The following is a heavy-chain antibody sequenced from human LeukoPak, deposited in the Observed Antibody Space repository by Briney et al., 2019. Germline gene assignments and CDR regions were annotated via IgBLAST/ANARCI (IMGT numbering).Heavy chain of an antibody. CDR1: GYSISSGYY. Sequence: SETLSLTCTVSGYSISSGYYWGWIRQPPGKGLEWIGSIYHSGSTYYNPSLKSRVTISVDTSKNQFSLKLSSVTAADTAVYYCASSPVTTRAFDIWGQGTMVTVSS. V-gene: IGHV4-38-2*02. D-gene: IGHD4-17*01. J-gene: IGHJ3*02. CDR3: ASSPVTTRAFDI. CDR2: IYHSGST.